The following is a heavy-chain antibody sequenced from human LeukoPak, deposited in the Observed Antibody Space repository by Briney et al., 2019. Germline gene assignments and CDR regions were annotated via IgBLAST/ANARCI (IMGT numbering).Heavy chain of an antibody. D-gene: IGHD3-3*01. CDR1: GFTFSSYA. J-gene: IGHJ4*02. CDR3: ARDPLDFWSGYCDY. V-gene: IGHV3-30*04. Sequence: AGRSLRLSCAASGFTFSSYAMHWVRQAPGKGLEWVAVISYDGSNKYYADSVKGRFTISIDNSKNTLYLQMNSLRAEDTAVYYCARDPLDFWSGYCDYWGQGTLVTVSS. CDR2: ISYDGSNK.